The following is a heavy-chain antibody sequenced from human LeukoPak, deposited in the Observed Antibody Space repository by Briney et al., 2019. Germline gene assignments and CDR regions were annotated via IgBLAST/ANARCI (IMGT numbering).Heavy chain of an antibody. CDR1: GYNFSDYW. Sequence: GESLKISFKASGYNFSDYWIGWVRQMPGKGLEWMGIIYPRDSDTRYRPSFQGQVTVSADKSISTAYLQWSSLKASDTAMYYCARLIGSSWLDPWGQGTLVTASS. CDR2: IYPRDSDT. CDR3: ARLIGSSWLDP. V-gene: IGHV5-51*01. D-gene: IGHD1-26*01. J-gene: IGHJ5*02.